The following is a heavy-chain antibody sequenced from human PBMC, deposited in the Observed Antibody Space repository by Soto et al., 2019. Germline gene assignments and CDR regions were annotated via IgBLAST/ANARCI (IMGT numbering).Heavy chain of an antibody. CDR2: IYWDGDK. CDR1: GFSLSTSGAA. Sequence: QINLIESGPTLVKPTQTLTLTCTFSGFSLSTSGAAVGWVRQPPGRALEWLALIYWDGDKRYNASLGNRLTITKDTSMNQVVLTLTNVDPAYTATYYCAHRATMTIFGLIIDDGIWFDPWGQGTRVIVSS. CDR3: AHRATMTIFGLIIDDGIWFDP. D-gene: IGHD3-3*01. V-gene: IGHV2-5*02. J-gene: IGHJ5*02.